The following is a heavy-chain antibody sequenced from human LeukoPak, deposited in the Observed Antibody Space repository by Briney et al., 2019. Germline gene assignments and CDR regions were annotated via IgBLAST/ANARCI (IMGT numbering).Heavy chain of an antibody. CDR1: GGTFSSYA. CDR2: IIPIFGTA. CDR3: ARVGEATAFDY. V-gene: IGHV1-69*06. D-gene: IGHD5-12*01. Sequence: ASVKVSCKASGGTFSSYAISWVRQAPGQGLEWMGGIIPIFGTANYAQKFQGRVTITADKSTSTAYMELSSLRSEDTAVYYCARVGEATAFDYWGQGTLVTVSS. J-gene: IGHJ4*02.